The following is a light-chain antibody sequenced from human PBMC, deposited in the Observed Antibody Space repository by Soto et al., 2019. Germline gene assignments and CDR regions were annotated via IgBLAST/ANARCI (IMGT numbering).Light chain of an antibody. CDR3: CSYTSSTTYV. CDR2: EVS. J-gene: IGLJ1*01. CDR1: SSDVGSYNY. V-gene: IGLV2-14*01. Sequence: QSALTQPASVSGSPGQSITISCTGTSSDVGSYNYVSWYQQHPGEAPKLMIYEVSNRPSGVSNRFSGSKSGNTASLTISGLQAEDEADYYCCSYTSSTTYVFGTGTKVTV.